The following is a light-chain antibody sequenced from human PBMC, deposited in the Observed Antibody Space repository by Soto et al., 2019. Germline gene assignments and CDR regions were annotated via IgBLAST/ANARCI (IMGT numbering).Light chain of an antibody. CDR2: ATS. J-gene: IGKJ2*03. CDR1: QSVSTTY. CDR3: QQYGTSPPYS. V-gene: IGKV3-20*01. Sequence: EIVLTQSPGSLSLSPGEGATLSCRASQSVSTTYLAWYQLKPGQAPRLVIYATSSRAAGIPDRFRGSGSGTEFTLTICSLEPEDVGVYFCQQYGTSPPYSFGQGTKLEIK.